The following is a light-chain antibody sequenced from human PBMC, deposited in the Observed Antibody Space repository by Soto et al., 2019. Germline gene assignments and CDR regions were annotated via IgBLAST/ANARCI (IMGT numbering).Light chain of an antibody. Sequence: QSALTQPASVSGSPGQSITFSCTGTSSDVGAYNYVSWYQQHPGKAPKLMIYEVSNRPSGISDRFSGSKSGDTASLTISGLQAEDAADYYCSSYTLTTTLFGGGTKVTVL. V-gene: IGLV2-14*01. CDR3: SSYTLTTTL. CDR1: SSDVGAYNY. CDR2: EVS. J-gene: IGLJ2*01.